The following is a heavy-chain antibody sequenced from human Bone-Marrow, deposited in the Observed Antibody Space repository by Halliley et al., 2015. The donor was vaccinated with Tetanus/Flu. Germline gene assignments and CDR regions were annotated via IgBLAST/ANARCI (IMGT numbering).Heavy chain of an antibody. V-gene: IGHV3-30-3*01. CDR3: ARDSAAVGAFDI. J-gene: IGHJ3*02. CDR1: GFTFSDFA. Sequence: SLRLSCAASGFTFSDFAVHWVRQAPGKGLEWVAVISFDGSNEDYADSVKGRFTISRDNSNNTLYLQMNSLRAADTAVYYCARDSAAVGAFDIWGQGQMVPVS. D-gene: IGHD6-13*01. CDR2: ISFDGSNE.